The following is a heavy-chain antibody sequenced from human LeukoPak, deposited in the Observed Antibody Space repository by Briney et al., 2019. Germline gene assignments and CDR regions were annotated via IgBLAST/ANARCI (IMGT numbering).Heavy chain of an antibody. V-gene: IGHV3-7*01. CDR1: GFPFSTYW. Sequence: GGSLRLSCAASGFPFSTYWMSWVRQAPGKGLEWVANINQDGTEKYYVDSVKGRFTISRDNAKNSLFLQMNSLRAEDTAVYYCARDDGDYPLDAFDIWGQGTMVTVSS. D-gene: IGHD4-17*01. CDR2: INQDGTEK. J-gene: IGHJ3*02. CDR3: ARDDGDYPLDAFDI.